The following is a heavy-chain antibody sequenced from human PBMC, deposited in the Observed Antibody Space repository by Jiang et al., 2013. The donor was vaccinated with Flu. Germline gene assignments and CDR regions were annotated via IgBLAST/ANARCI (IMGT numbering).Heavy chain of an antibody. CDR3: ARDRRIAAAEWFDP. D-gene: IGHD6-13*01. CDR1: GGTFSSYA. J-gene: IGHJ5*02. CDR2: IIPILGIA. Sequence: GAEVKKPGSSVKVSCKASGGTFSSYAISWVRQAPGQGLEWMGRIIPILGIANYAQKFQGRVTITADKSTSTAYMELSSLRSEDTAVYYCARDRRIAAAEWFDPWGQGTLVTVSS. V-gene: IGHV1-69*04.